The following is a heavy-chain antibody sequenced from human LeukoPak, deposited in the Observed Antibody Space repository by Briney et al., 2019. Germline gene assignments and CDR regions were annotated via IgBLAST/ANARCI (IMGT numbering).Heavy chain of an antibody. V-gene: IGHV4-34*01. CDR1: GGSFSGYY. J-gene: IGHJ4*02. CDR3: ARGKRHFDY. Sequence: SETLSLTCAVYGGSFSGYYWSWIRQPPGKGLEWIGEINHSGSTNYNPSLKSRVTISVDTSKNQFSLKLSSVTAADTAVYYCARGKRHFDYWGQGTLVTVSS. CDR2: INHSGST.